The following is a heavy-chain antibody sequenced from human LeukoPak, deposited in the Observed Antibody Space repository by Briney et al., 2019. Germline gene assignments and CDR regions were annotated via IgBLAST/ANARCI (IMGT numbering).Heavy chain of an antibody. CDR2: IKSKTDGGAT. D-gene: IGHD6-13*01. CDR3: TTQARSSWSPSYYFDY. J-gene: IGHJ4*02. Sequence: WIRQAPGKGLEWVGRIKSKTDGGATDYAAPVKGRFTISRDDSKNTLYLQMNSLKTEDTAVYYCTTQARSSWSPSYYFDYWGQGTLVTVSS. V-gene: IGHV3-15*01.